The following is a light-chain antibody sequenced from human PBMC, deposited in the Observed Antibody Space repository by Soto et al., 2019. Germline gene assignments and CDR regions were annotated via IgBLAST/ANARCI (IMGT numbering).Light chain of an antibody. V-gene: IGLV2-11*01. CDR3: RSYAGSYTPVV. CDR1: SSDFGGYNY. CDR2: DVS. Sequence: QSALTPPRSVSGSPGQSVTIYCTGTSSDFGGYNYVSWYQQHPGKAPKLMIYDVSKRPSGVPDRFSGSKSGNTASLTIYGLQAEDEAEYYCRSYAGSYTPVVFGGGTKLTVL. J-gene: IGLJ2*01.